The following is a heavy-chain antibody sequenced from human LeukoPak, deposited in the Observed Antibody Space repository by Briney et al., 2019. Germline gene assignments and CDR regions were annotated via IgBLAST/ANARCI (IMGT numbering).Heavy chain of an antibody. CDR1: GGSISRYH. V-gene: IGHV4-59*01. J-gene: IGHJ4*02. CDR2: IYYSGST. D-gene: IGHD6-13*01. Sequence: SETLSLTCTVSGGSISRYHWSWIRQPPGKGLEWIGYIYYSGSTNYNPSLKSRVTISVDTSKNQFSLKLSSVTAADTAVYYCARLYSSSLGRVFDYWGQGTLVTVSS. CDR3: ARLYSSSLGRVFDY.